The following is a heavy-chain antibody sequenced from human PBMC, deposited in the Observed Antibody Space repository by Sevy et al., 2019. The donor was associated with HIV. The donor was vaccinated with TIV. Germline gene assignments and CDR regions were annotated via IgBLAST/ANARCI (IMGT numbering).Heavy chain of an antibody. D-gene: IGHD3-9*01. CDR3: TRDQLTGYYDILTGSSSFDY. V-gene: IGHV3-49*03. CDR2: IRSKAYGGTT. Sequence: GGSLRLSCTASGFTFGDYAMSWFRQAPGKGLEWVGFIRSKAYGGTTEYAASVKGRFTISIDDSKSIAYLQMNSLKTEDTAVYYCTRDQLTGYYDILTGSSSFDYWGQGTLVIVSS. CDR1: GFTFGDYA. J-gene: IGHJ4*02.